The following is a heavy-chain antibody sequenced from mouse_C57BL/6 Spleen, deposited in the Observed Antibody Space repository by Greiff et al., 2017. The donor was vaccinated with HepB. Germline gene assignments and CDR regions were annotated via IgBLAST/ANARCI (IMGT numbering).Heavy chain of an antibody. J-gene: IGHJ3*01. V-gene: IGHV1-52*01. CDR2: IDPSDSET. CDR3: ARSDIYYDYQFAY. CDR1: GYTFTSYW. D-gene: IGHD2-4*01. Sequence: VQLQQPGAELVRPGSSVKLSCKASGYTFTSYWMHWVKQRPIQGLEWIGNIDPSDSETHYNQKFKDKATLTVDKSSSTAYMQLSSLTSEDSAVYYCARSDIYYDYQFAYWGQGTLVTVSA.